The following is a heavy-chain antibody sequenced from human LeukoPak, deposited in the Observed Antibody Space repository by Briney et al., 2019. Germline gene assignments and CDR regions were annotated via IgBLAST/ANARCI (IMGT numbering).Heavy chain of an antibody. Sequence: GASVKVSCKASGGTFSSYAISWVRQAPGQGLEWMGGIIPIFGTANYAQKFQGRVTITADESTSTAYMELSSLRSEDTAVYYCATRGSCSGGSCHSLHYYYGMDVWGQGTTVTVSS. CDR2: IIPIFGTA. V-gene: IGHV1-69*13. D-gene: IGHD2-15*01. CDR1: GGTFSSYA. CDR3: ATRGSCSGGSCHSLHYYYGMDV. J-gene: IGHJ6*02.